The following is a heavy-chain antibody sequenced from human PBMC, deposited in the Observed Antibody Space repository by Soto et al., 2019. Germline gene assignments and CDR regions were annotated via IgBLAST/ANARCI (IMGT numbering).Heavy chain of an antibody. D-gene: IGHD2-2*01. CDR1: GFTFSPYS. CDR3: TTSNGALDY. Sequence: EVQLVESGGGLVQPGGSLRLSCVASGFTFSPYSMNWVRQAPGKGLEWRSYIIGSSKTIYYSDSVRCRFTISRDNARNSVFLQMNSLRAEDTAVYYCTTSNGALDYWGRGTLVTVSS. V-gene: IGHV3-48*01. J-gene: IGHJ4*02. CDR2: IIGSSKTI.